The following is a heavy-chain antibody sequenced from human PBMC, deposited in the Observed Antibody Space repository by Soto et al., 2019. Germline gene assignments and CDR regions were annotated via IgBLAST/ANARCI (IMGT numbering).Heavy chain of an antibody. CDR1: GGSITSSAYY. Sequence: SETLSLTCTVSGGSITSSAYYWGWIRQPPGKGLEWIGSIYYTGNTYYNPSLKSPVTISVDMSTNQFSLRLSSVTAADTAVYYCARNIARFLNWFDPWGQGTLVTVYS. CDR2: IYYTGNT. V-gene: IGHV4-39*01. CDR3: ARNIARFLNWFDP. D-gene: IGHD3-3*01. J-gene: IGHJ5*02.